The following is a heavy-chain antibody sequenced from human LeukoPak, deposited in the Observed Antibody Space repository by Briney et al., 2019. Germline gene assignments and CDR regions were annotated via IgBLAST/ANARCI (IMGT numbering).Heavy chain of an antibody. CDR2: IIPIFGTA. J-gene: IGHJ4*02. D-gene: IGHD3-10*01. CDR1: GGTFSSYA. V-gene: IGHV1-69*13. CDR3: ARDLMVRGVISI. Sequence: SVKVSCKASGGTFSSYAISWVRQTPGQGLEWMGGIIPIFGTANYAQKFQGRVTITADESTSTAYMELSSLRSEDTAVYYCARDLMVRGVISIWGQGTLVTVSS.